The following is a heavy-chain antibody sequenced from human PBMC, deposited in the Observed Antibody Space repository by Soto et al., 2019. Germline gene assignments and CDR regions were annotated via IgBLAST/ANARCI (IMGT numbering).Heavy chain of an antibody. V-gene: IGHV3-53*01. CDR2: IYSGGST. CDR1: GFTVSSNY. CDR3: ATGRLAAAGYYYYYGMDV. D-gene: IGHD6-13*01. Sequence: EVQLVESGGGLIQPGGSLRLSCAASGFTVSSNYMSWVRQAPGKGLEWVSVIYSGGSTYYADSVKGRFTISRDNSKNTLYLQMNSLRAEDTAVYYCATGRLAAAGYYYYYGMDVWGQGTTVTVSS. J-gene: IGHJ6*02.